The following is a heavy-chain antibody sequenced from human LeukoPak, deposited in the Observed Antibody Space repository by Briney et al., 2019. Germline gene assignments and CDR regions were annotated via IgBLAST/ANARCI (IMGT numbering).Heavy chain of an antibody. CDR3: AKTRSSPCFDS. V-gene: IGHV3-23*01. CDR2: ISGSGAEST. D-gene: IGHD2-15*01. Sequence: GGSLRLSCAASGFTFSSYAMSWVRQAPGKGLEWVSAISGSGAESTYYADSVKGRFAISRDNSKNTLYLQMNSLRAEDTAVYYCAKTRSSPCFDSWGQGTRVTVSS. CDR1: GFTFSSYA. J-gene: IGHJ4*02.